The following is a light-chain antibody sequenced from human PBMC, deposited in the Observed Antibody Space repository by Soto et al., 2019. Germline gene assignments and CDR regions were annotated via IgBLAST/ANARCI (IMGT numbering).Light chain of an antibody. CDR1: SSDVGGYNY. J-gene: IGLJ3*02. CDR2: GVS. CDR3: CASAGSYTPV. Sequence: QSALTQPRSVSGSPGQSVTISCTGTSSDVGGYNYVSWYQQHPGKAPKLMIYGVSKRPSGVPDRFSGSKSGNTASLTISGLQAEDEADYHCCASAGSYTPVFGGGTKLTVL. V-gene: IGLV2-11*01.